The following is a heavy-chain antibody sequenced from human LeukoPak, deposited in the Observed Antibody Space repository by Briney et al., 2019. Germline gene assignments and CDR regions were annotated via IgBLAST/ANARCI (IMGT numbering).Heavy chain of an antibody. CDR3: AGRPHGSSGYYYPLDY. D-gene: IGHD3-22*01. J-gene: IGHJ4*02. V-gene: IGHV1-69*13. Sequence: SVKVSCTASGGTFSSYAISWVRQAPGQGLEWMGGIIPIFGTANYAQKFQGRVTITADESTSTAYMELSSLRSEDTAVYYCAGRPHGSSGYYYPLDYWGQGTLVTVSS. CDR2: IIPIFGTA. CDR1: GGTFSSYA.